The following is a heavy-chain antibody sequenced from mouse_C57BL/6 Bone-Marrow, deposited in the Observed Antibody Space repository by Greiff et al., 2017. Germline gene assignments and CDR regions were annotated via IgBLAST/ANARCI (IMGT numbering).Heavy chain of an antibody. Sequence: QVQLQQPGAELVRPGSSVKLSCKASGYTFTSYWMHWVKQRPIQGLEWIGNIDPSDSETHYNQKFKDKATLTVDKSSSTAYMQLSSLTSEDSAVYYCATLCGYYLYWYFDVWGTGTTVTVSS. J-gene: IGHJ1*03. V-gene: IGHV1-52*01. D-gene: IGHD2-3*01. CDR1: GYTFTSYW. CDR3: ATLCGYYLYWYFDV. CDR2: IDPSDSET.